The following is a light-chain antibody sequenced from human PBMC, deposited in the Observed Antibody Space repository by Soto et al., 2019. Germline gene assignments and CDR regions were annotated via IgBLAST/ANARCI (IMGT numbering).Light chain of an antibody. Sequence: EIVLTQSPGTLSLSPGERATLSCRASQSINNRYLAWYQQKPGQAPRLLIYAASSSATGIPDRFSGSGSGTDFTLTISRLEPEDFAVYYCQQFGISPGFTFGPGTKVDIK. V-gene: IGKV3-20*01. CDR1: QSINNRY. CDR2: AAS. CDR3: QQFGISPGFT. J-gene: IGKJ3*01.